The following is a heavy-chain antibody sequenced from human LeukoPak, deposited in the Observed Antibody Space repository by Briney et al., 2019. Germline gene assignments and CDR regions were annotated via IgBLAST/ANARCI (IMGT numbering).Heavy chain of an antibody. J-gene: IGHJ5*02. CDR3: AGGHCSGGSCYP. CDR1: GGSISSTNW. CDR2: IYHSRIT. Sequence: SGTLSLTCAVSGGSISSTNWWWSWVRQPPGKGLEWIGEIYHSRITNYNPSLKSRVTISVDTSKNQFSLKLSSVTAADTAVYYCAGGHCSGGSCYPWGQGTLVTVSS. V-gene: IGHV4-4*02. D-gene: IGHD2-15*01.